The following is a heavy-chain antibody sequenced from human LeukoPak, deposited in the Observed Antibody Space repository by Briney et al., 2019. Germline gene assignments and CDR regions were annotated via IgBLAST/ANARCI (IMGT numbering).Heavy chain of an antibody. CDR3: ARRATGTRNGYY. CDR1: GGSFTDYY. Sequence: SETLSLTCAVYGGSFTDYYSGWIRQSPGKGLEWIGEIHHSGSTNYNPSLESRVTISIDTSKNQFSLKLSSVTVADTAVYYCARRATGTRNGYYWGQGTLVTFSS. V-gene: IGHV4-34*01. CDR2: IHHSGST. D-gene: IGHD4-17*01. J-gene: IGHJ4*02.